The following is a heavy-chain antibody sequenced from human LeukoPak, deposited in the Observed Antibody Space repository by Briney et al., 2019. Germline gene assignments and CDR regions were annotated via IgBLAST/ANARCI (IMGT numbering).Heavy chain of an antibody. CDR3: AKQLGYCSDGSCYFPY. CDR2: ISNNGGYT. CDR1: GVTVSSNF. D-gene: IGHD2-15*01. Sequence: GGSLRLSCVASGVTVSSNFITWVRQAPGKGLEWVSAISNNGGYTYYADSVQGRFTISRDNSKSTLCLQMNSLRAEDTAVYYCAKQLGYCSDGSCYFPYWGQGTLVTVSS. V-gene: IGHV3-23*01. J-gene: IGHJ4*02.